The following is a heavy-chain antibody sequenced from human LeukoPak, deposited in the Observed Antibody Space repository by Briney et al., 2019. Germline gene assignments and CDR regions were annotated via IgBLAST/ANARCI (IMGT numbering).Heavy chain of an antibody. Sequence: GGSLRLSCEASGFTFSSYAMHWVRQALGKGLEWVALISYDESYRYYADSVKGRFTISRDNSKNTLYLQMNSLRADDTAVYYCARVQWELLYPDYWGQGTLVTVSS. J-gene: IGHJ4*02. V-gene: IGHV3-30-3*01. CDR2: ISYDESYR. CDR1: GFTFSSYA. CDR3: ARVQWELLYPDY. D-gene: IGHD1-26*01.